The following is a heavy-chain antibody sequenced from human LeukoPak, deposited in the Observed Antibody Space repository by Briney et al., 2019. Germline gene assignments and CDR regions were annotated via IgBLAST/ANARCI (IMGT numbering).Heavy chain of an antibody. CDR2: ISAYNGNT. CDR3: ARVAVMTTNWFDP. J-gene: IGHJ5*02. CDR1: GYTFTSYG. Sequence: ASVTVSCTASGYTFTSYGISWVRQAPGQGLEWMGWISAYNGNTNYAQKLQGRVTMTTDTSTSTAYMELRSLRSDDTAVYYCARVAVMTTNWFDPWGQGTLVTVSS. V-gene: IGHV1-18*01. D-gene: IGHD3-22*01.